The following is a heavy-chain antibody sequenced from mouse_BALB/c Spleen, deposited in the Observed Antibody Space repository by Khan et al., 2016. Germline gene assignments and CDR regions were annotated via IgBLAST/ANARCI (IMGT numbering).Heavy chain of an antibody. J-gene: IGHJ2*01. Sequence: LVKTGAAVKISCKASGYSFMGYYMHWVRQSHGKSLEWIGYISCYNGTTSYNQKFKGKATFTVETSSSTAYMQFNSLTSEASAVYYCARHPVGFDEGYYFDYWGQGTAVTVAS. CDR1: GYSFMGYY. CDR2: ISCYNGTT. D-gene: IGHD2-2*01. V-gene: IGHV1S34*01. CDR3: ARHPVGFDEGYYFDY.